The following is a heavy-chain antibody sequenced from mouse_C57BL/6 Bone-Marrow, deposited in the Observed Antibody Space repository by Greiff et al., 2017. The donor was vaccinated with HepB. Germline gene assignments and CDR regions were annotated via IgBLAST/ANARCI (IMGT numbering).Heavy chain of an antibody. V-gene: IGHV5-17*01. Sequence: EVMLVESGGGLVKPGGSLKLSCAASGFTFSDYGMHWVRQAPEKGLEWVAYISSGSSTIYYADTVKGRFTISRDNAKNTLFLQMTSLRSEDTAMYYCARIYDYDPAWFAYWGQGTLVTVSA. CDR3: ARIYDYDPAWFAY. CDR2: ISSGSSTI. CDR1: GFTFSDYG. D-gene: IGHD2-4*01. J-gene: IGHJ3*01.